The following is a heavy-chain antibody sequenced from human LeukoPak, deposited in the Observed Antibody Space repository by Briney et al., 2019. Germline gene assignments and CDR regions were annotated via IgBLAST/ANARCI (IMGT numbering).Heavy chain of an antibody. CDR2: ISAYNGNT. V-gene: IGHV1-18*01. CDR3: ARSYYDSSGYYDDAFDI. J-gene: IGHJ3*02. CDR1: GYTFTSYG. Sequence: APVKVSCKASGYTFTSYGISWVRQAPGQGLEWMGWISAYNGNTNYAQKLQGRVTMTTDTSTSTAYMELRSLRSDDTGVYYCARSYYDSSGYYDDAFDIWGQGTMVTVSS. D-gene: IGHD3-22*01.